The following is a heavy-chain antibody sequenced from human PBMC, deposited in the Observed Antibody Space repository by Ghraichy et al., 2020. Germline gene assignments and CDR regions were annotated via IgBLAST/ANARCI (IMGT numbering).Heavy chain of an antibody. J-gene: IGHJ6*02. CDR2: INSDGSST. CDR3: ARDLAYYDILTGYYYYYGMDV. D-gene: IGHD3-9*01. V-gene: IGHV3-74*01. Sequence: GGSLRLSCAASGFTFSSYWMHWVRQAPGKGLVWVSRINSDGSSTSYADSVKGRFTISRDNAKNTLYLQMNSLRAEDTAVYYCARDLAYYDILTGYYYYYGMDVWGQGTTVTVS. CDR1: GFTFSSYW.